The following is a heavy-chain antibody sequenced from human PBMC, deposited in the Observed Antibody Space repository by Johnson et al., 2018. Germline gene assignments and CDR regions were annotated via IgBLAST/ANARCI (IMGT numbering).Heavy chain of an antibody. Sequence: EVQLVESGAEMRKXGESLKIXCQNSGYTFTKFWIDWVRQMHGKGLEWLGVIYPGDSDTRNNPSFQGQVTGSADTSGNALYPQRSSLKSSDTGVYYCAERHLTGDPSVDHCGQGTLFTVSS. CDR1: GYTFTKFW. D-gene: IGHD7-27*01. CDR2: IYPGDSDT. V-gene: IGHV5-51*03. J-gene: IGHJ4*02. CDR3: AERHLTGDPSVDH.